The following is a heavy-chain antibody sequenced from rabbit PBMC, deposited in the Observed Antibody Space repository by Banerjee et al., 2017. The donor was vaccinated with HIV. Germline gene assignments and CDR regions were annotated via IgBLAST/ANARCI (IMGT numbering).Heavy chain of an antibody. CDR3: ARGVSVTGYGYTTYFNL. CDR2: IYGGSSGST. V-gene: IGHV1S45*01. CDR1: GIDISTYS. Sequence: QDQLVASGGDLVKPEGFRTLTSTVTGIDISTYSMGWVRQAPGKGLEWIACIYGGSSGSTYYATWAKGRFTIYKTSSTTVTLQVTSLTAADTATHFCARGVSVTGYGYTTYFNLWGPGTLVTVS. D-gene: IGHD6-1*01. J-gene: IGHJ4*01.